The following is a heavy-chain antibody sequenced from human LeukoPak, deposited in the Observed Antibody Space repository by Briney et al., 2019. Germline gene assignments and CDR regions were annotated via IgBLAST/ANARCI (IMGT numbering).Heavy chain of an antibody. D-gene: IGHD1-1*01. J-gene: IGHJ4*02. V-gene: IGHV1-3*01. CDR1: GYTFTSYA. CDR2: INAGNGNT. CDR3: ARSGTTGWLIDY. Sequence: ASVKVSCKASGYTFTSYAMHWVRQAPGQRLEWMGWINAGNGNTKYSQKFQGRVTITRDTSASTAYMELSSLRSEDMAVYYCARSGTTGWLIDYWGQGTLVTVSS.